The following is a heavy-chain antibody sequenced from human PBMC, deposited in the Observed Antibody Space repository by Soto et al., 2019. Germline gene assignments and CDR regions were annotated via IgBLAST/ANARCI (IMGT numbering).Heavy chain of an antibody. D-gene: IGHD3-22*01. Sequence: GGSLRLLCAVSGFTFSSYARSWVRQAPGKGLEWVSAISGSGGSTYYADSVKGRFTISRDNSKNTLYLQMNSLRAEDTAVYYCAKDVYYYDSSGKLFDYWGQGTLVTVSS. J-gene: IGHJ4*02. CDR3: AKDVYYYDSSGKLFDY. V-gene: IGHV3-23*01. CDR1: GFTFSSYA. CDR2: ISGSGGST.